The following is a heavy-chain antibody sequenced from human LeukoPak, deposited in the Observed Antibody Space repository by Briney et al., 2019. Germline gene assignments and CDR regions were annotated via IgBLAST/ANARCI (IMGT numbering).Heavy chain of an antibody. J-gene: IGHJ4*02. CDR3: AKAPDRYYYDSSGYYFDY. CDR1: GFTFDDYA. D-gene: IGHD3-22*01. CDR2: ISWNSGSI. Sequence: GGSPRLSCAASGFTFDDYAMHWVRQAPGEGLEWVSGISWNSGSIGYADSVKGRFTISRDNAKNSLYLQMNSLRAEDTALYYCAKAPDRYYYDSSGYYFDYWGQGTLVTVSS. V-gene: IGHV3-9*01.